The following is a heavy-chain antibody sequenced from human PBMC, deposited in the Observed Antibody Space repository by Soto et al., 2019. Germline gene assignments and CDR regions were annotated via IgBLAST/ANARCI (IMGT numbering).Heavy chain of an antibody. Sequence: QLQLQGSGPGLVKPSETLSLTCTVAGDSVNNNAYYWAVIRQPPGKGLQWIGTVYHTGNIYSNLSLTSRVTXSXDXXKNQFSLTLRSVTAADTAVYYCARQTLDYYTSGSYSNWFDPWGQGNLVTVSS. CDR3: ARQTLDYYTSGSYSNWFDP. CDR1: GDSVNNNAYY. J-gene: IGHJ5*02. V-gene: IGHV4-39*01. D-gene: IGHD3-10*01. CDR2: VYHTGNI.